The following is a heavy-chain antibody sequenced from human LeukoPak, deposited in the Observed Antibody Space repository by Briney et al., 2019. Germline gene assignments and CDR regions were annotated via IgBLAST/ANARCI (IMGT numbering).Heavy chain of an antibody. D-gene: IGHD1-26*01. CDR3: ARRYSGSYPFDY. V-gene: IGHV4-39*01. J-gene: IGHJ4*02. CDR2: IYYSGST. CDR1: GGSISSSSYY. Sequence: SETLSLTCTVSGGSISSSSYYWGWIRQPPGKGLEWIGSIYYSGSTYYNPSLKSRVTISVDTSKNQFSLKLSSVTAADTAVCYCARRYSGSYPFDYWGQGTLVTVSS.